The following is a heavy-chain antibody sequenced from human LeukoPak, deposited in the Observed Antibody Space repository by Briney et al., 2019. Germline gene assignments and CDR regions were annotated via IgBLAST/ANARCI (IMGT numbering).Heavy chain of an antibody. Sequence: GGSLRLSCAASGSTFSSYAMNWVRQAPGKGLEWVSSVSSSSTNKFYEDSVKGRFTISRDNSKNTLYLQMNSLRAEDTAVYYCARNHPPRYCSGGSCYSFRYYYGMDVWGQGTTVTVSS. CDR1: GSTFSSYA. V-gene: IGHV3-21*01. J-gene: IGHJ6*02. CDR3: ARNHPPRYCSGGSCYSFRYYYGMDV. CDR2: VSSSSTNK. D-gene: IGHD2-15*01.